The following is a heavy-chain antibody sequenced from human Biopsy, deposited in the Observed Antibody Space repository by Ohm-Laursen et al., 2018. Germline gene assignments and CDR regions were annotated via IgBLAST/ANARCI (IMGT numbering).Heavy chain of an antibody. J-gene: IGHJ1*01. CDR1: EGTFSNYG. CDR3: ATKLTGYFHH. D-gene: IGHD3-9*01. Sequence: VASVKVSCKAPEGTFSNYGVNWVRQAPGQGLGWLGGNIPILGTGNYAHQFQDRVTVVADTSTSTATMELRSLRSDDTAVYYCATKLTGYFHHWGQGTLVIVSS. CDR2: NIPILGTG. V-gene: IGHV1-69*06.